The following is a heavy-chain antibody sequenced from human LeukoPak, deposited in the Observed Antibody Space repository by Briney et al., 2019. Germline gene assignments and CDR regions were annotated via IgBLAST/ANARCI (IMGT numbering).Heavy chain of an antibody. Sequence: GGSLRLSCAASGVTSNYMTWVRQAPGKGLEWVSVIYNGGTTYYADSVKGRFTISRDNSKSTLFVYLQMNSLRTDDTALFYCAGGGEAARSLAYWGQGALVTVSS. CDR1: GVTSNY. D-gene: IGHD6-6*01. CDR3: AGGGEAARSLAY. CDR2: IYNGGTT. V-gene: IGHV3-66*02. J-gene: IGHJ4*02.